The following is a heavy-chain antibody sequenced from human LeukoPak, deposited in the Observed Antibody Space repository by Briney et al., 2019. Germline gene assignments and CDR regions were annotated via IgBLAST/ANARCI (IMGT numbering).Heavy chain of an antibody. CDR2: IYYSGST. V-gene: IGHV4-59*01. Sequence: SETLSLTCTVSGGSISSYYWSWIRQPPGKGLEWIWYIYYSGSTNYNPSLKSRVTISVDTSKNQFSLKLSSVTAADTAVYYCARDPYYDILTGYHNDAFDIWGQGTMVTVSS. CDR3: ARDPYYDILTGYHNDAFDI. D-gene: IGHD3-9*01. CDR1: GGSISSYY. J-gene: IGHJ3*02.